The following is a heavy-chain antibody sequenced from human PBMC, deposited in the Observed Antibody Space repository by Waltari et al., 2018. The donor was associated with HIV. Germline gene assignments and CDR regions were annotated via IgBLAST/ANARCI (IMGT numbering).Heavy chain of an antibody. Sequence: EVQLVESGGGLVQPGGSLRLSCAASGFFFSDYWMSWVRQTPGKGLEWVAHIKYDGGVEYYVDSVKGRFTISRDNAKNSLYLQMNGLRVEDTAVYYCARDSRIPGYWGQGTQVIVSS. J-gene: IGHJ4*02. D-gene: IGHD2-2*02. V-gene: IGHV3-7*01. CDR1: GFFFSDYW. CDR2: IKYDGGVE. CDR3: ARDSRIPGY.